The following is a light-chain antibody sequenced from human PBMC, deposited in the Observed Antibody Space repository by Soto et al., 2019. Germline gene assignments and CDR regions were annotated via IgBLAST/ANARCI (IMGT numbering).Light chain of an antibody. J-gene: IGKJ4*01. CDR2: DAS. Sequence: EIVLTQSPATLSLSPGERATLSCRASQSVSSYLAWYQQKPGQAPRLLIYDASNRATGIPARFSGSGSGTDLTLNISSLETEDFAVYYCQQRSNWLTFGGGTMV. V-gene: IGKV3-11*01. CDR1: QSVSSY. CDR3: QQRSNWLT.